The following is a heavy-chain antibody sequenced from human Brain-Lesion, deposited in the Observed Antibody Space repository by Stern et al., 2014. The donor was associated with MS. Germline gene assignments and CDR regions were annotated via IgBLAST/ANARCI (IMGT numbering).Heavy chain of an antibody. CDR2: VYYSGNT. Sequence: MQLVESGPGLVKPSDTLSLTCSVSGDSLSSSTFYWGWIRQPPGKGPEWIGSVYYSGNTYYHPSLKSRVTISVDTPKNQFSLRLPSVTAADTAVYYCARHQLGYGYAYLRYWGQGTLVTVSS. CDR1: GDSLSSSTFY. D-gene: IGHD5-18*01. V-gene: IGHV4-39*01. CDR3: ARHQLGYGYAYLRY. J-gene: IGHJ4*02.